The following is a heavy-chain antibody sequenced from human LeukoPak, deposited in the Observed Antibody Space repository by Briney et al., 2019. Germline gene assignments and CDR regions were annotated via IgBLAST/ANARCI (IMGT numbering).Heavy chain of an antibody. CDR3: ARRPRDGYNRPYYFDY. V-gene: IGHV1-2*02. J-gene: IGHJ4*02. CDR1: GYTFTGYY. Sequence: ASVKVSCKASGYTFTGYYMYWVRQAPGQGLEWMGWINPNNGATNYAQKFQGRVTMTRGTSISTAYMELSRLTSDDTAVYYCARRPRDGYNRPYYFDYWGQGTLVTVSS. D-gene: IGHD5-24*01. CDR2: INPNNGAT.